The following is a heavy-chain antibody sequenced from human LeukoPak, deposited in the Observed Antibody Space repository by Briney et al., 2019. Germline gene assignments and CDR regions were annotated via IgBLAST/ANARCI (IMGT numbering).Heavy chain of an antibody. Sequence: SETLSLTCTVSGYSNSSGYYWGWIRQPPGKGLEWIGSFYHSVSTYYNPSLKSRVTISVDTSKNQFSLKLSSVTAADTAVYYCARSPVLDAFDIWGQGTMVTVSS. CDR3: ARSPVLDAFDI. CDR1: GYSNSSGYY. CDR2: FYHSVST. V-gene: IGHV4-38-2*02. J-gene: IGHJ3*02.